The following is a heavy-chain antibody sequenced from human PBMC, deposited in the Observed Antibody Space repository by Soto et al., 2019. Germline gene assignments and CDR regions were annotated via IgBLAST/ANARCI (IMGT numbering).Heavy chain of an antibody. V-gene: IGHV1-69*13. CDR1: GGTFSSYA. J-gene: IGHJ6*02. D-gene: IGHD2-15*01. CDR3: ARAKNDIVVVVAATSYYYGMDV. Sequence: ASVKVSCKASGGTFSSYAISWVRQAPGQGLEWMGGIIPIFGTANYAQKFQGRVTITADESTSTAYMELSSLRSEDTAVYYCARAKNDIVVVVAATSYYYGMDVWGQGTTVTVSS. CDR2: IIPIFGTA.